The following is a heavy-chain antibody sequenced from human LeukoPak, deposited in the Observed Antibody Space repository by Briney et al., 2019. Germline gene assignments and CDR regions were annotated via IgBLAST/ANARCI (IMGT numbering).Heavy chain of an antibody. CDR2: ISHSGST. D-gene: IGHD4-11*01. J-gene: IGHJ4*02. CDR3: ARVNTVMATFDY. V-gene: IGHV4-38-2*02. CDR1: GYSIGSAYY. Sequence: PSETLSLTCTVSGYSIGSAYYGGWIRQPPGKGLEWIATISHSGSTYYNPSLKSRVTISADTSQNQHSLKLSSVTAADTAVYYCARVNTVMATFDYWGQGTPVTVSS.